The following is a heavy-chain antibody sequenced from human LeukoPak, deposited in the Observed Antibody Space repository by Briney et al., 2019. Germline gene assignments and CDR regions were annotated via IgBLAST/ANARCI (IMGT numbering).Heavy chain of an antibody. Sequence: KPSETLSLTCAVYGGSFSGYYWSWIRQPPGKGLEWIGEINHSGSTNHNPSLKSRVTISVDTSKNQFSLKLSSVTAADTAVYYCARGRLKQWLVRYADYYYGMDVWGQGTTVTVSS. V-gene: IGHV4-34*01. D-gene: IGHD6-19*01. CDR3: ARGRLKQWLVRYADYYYGMDV. CDR2: INHSGST. CDR1: GGSFSGYY. J-gene: IGHJ6*02.